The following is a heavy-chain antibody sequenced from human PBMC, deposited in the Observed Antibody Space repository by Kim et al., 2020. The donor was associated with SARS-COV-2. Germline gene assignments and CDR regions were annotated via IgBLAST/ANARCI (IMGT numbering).Heavy chain of an antibody. D-gene: IGHD2-21*02. J-gene: IGHJ6*01. CDR3: ARYCGSDCYKTYYYYYGM. CDR1: GGSFSGYY. Sequence: SETLSLTCVVYGGSFSGYYWSWIRQPPGKGLEWIGEINHSGSTNYNPSLKSRVTISIDTSKNQFSLKLSSVTAADTAVYYCARYCGSDCYKTYYYYYGM. CDR2: INHSGST. V-gene: IGHV4-34*01.